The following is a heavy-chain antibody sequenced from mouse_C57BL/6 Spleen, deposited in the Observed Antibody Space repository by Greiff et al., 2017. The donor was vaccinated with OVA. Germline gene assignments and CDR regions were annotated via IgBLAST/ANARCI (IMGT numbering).Heavy chain of an antibody. J-gene: IGHJ4*01. CDR3: ARWTGTRAMDY. D-gene: IGHD4-1*01. Sequence: EVQLVESGGGLVKPGGSLKLSCAASGFTFSSYAMSWVRQTPEKRLEWVATISDGGSYTYYPDNVKGRFTISRDNAKNNLYLQMSHLKSEDTAMYYCARWTGTRAMDYWGQGTSVTVSS. V-gene: IGHV5-4*01. CDR2: ISDGGSYT. CDR1: GFTFSSYA.